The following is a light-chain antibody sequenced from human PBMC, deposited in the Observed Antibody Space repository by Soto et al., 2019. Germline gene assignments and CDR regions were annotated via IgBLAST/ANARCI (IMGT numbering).Light chain of an antibody. CDR3: QQSYSTPPT. V-gene: IGKV1-39*01. CDR1: QRISSY. CDR2: AAS. Sequence: DIQMTQSPSSLSASVGDRVTITCRASQRISSYLNWYQQKPGKAPNLLIYAASSLQSGVPSRFSGSGSGTDFTLTISSLQPEDFAPYYCQQSYSTPPTFGQGTKVEIK. J-gene: IGKJ1*01.